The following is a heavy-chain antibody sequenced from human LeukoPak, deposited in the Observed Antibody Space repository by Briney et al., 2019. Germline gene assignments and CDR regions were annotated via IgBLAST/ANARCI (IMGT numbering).Heavy chain of an antibody. D-gene: IGHD2-2*01. Sequence: ASVKVSCKASGRTFSSYAISWVRQAPGQGLEWMGGIIPIFGTANYAQKFQGRVTITADESTSTAYMELSSLRSEDTAVYYCVRPGYCSSTSCSFGYWGQGTLVTVSS. J-gene: IGHJ4*02. CDR1: GRTFSSYA. V-gene: IGHV1-69*13. CDR3: VRPGYCSSTSCSFGY. CDR2: IIPIFGTA.